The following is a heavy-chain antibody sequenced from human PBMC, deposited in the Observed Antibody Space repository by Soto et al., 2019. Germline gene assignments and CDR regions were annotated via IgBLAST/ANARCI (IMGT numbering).Heavy chain of an antibody. D-gene: IGHD6-19*01. J-gene: IGHJ4*02. CDR1: GFSLSSTRMA. CDR3: AHIVVAGLGYYFEY. V-gene: IGHV2-5*02. CDR2: IYWDDDK. Sequence: QITLKESGPPLVKPTQTLTLTCTFSGFSLSSTRMAVGWIRQPPGKALEWLALIYWDDDKRYSPFLKSRLTSTKDTSKNQVVLTMSNMDPVDTARYYCAHIVVAGLGYYFEYWGQGTLVTVSS.